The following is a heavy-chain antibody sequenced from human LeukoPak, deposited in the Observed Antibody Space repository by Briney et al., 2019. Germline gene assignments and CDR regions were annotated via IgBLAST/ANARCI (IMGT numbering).Heavy chain of an antibody. V-gene: IGHV3-23*01. CDR3: AKDPSLSYVSSGYYYHY. J-gene: IGHJ4*02. Sequence: GGSLRLSCAASGFTFSSYAMSWVRQAPGKGLEWVSAISGSGGNTYYADSVKGRFTISRNNSKNTLYLQMNSLRAEDTAIYYCAKDPSLSYVSSGYYYHYWGQGTLVTVSS. CDR1: GFTFSSYA. CDR2: ISGSGGNT. D-gene: IGHD3-22*01.